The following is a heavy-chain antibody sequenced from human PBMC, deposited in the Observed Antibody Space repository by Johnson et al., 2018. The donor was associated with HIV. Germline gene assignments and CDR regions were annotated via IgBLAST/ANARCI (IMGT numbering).Heavy chain of an antibody. D-gene: IGHD1-26*01. V-gene: IGHV3-66*01. J-gene: IGHJ3*02. CDR3: ARDDLDNSGHLMAFDM. CDR1: GFTVNGNY. CDR2: IYSGDTT. Sequence: VQLVESGGGLVQPGGSLRLSCAVSGFTVNGNYMSWVRQAPGKGLEWVSVIYSGDTTYYADSVTGRFTISRDNSKNTLYLQMKRLRVEDTAVYYCARDDLDNSGHLMAFDMWGQGTMVTVSS.